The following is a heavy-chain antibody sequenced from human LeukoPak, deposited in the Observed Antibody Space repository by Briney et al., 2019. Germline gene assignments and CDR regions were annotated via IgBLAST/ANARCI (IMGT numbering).Heavy chain of an antibody. CDR1: GYSISSGYY. D-gene: IGHD3-22*01. CDR3: ASPTPLYYYDSSGYAYAFDI. CDR2: IYHSGST. Sequence: PSETLSLTCTVSGYSISSGYYWGWIRQPPGEGLEWIGSIYHSGSTYYNPSLKSRVTISVDTSKNQFSLKLSSVTAADTAVYYCASPTPLYYYDSSGYAYAFDIWGQGTMVTVSS. V-gene: IGHV4-38-2*02. J-gene: IGHJ3*02.